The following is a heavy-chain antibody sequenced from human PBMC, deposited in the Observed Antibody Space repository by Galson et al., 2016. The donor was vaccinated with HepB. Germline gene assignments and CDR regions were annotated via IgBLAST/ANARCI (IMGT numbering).Heavy chain of an antibody. Sequence: SVKVSCKASGYTFTGHYMHWVRQAPGQGLESMGWIIPNTGGTSIAQKFQGRVTMTRDTSISTAYMELSRLRSDDTAVYYCARGGGHSHLDYWGQGTLVTVSS. J-gene: IGHJ4*02. CDR3: ARGGGHSHLDY. V-gene: IGHV1-2*02. CDR1: GYTFTGHY. D-gene: IGHD3-16*01. CDR2: IIPNTGGT.